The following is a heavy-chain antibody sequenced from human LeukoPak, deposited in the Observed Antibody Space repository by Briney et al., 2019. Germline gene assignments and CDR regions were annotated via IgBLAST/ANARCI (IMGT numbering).Heavy chain of an antibody. V-gene: IGHV1-2*02. CDR3: ARDQRSSYTYYFDD. Sequence: ASVKVSCKASGYTFTDYYMHWVRQAPGQGLEWMGWINPNSGDTNYARKFQGRVAMTRDTSISTAYMELSRLTSDDTAVYYCARDQRSSYTYYFDDWGQGTLVTVSS. CDR2: INPNSGDT. J-gene: IGHJ4*02. D-gene: IGHD3-16*02. CDR1: GYTFTDYY.